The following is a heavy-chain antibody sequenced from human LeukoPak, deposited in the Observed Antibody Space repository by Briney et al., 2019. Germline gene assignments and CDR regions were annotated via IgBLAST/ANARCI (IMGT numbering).Heavy chain of an antibody. CDR1: GLTFSSYS. J-gene: IGHJ5*02. CDR3: AKDGVRYYYGSGGSNWFDP. D-gene: IGHD3-10*01. Sequence: PGGPLSLSWAASGLTFSSYSMNWVRQPPGKGLEGVQSIGSSSSYIYHADSVKGRFTISRDNSKTTLYLQMNSLSAEDTAVYYCAKDGVRYYYGSGGSNWFDPWGQGTLVTVSS. V-gene: IGHV3-21*04. CDR2: IGSSSSYI.